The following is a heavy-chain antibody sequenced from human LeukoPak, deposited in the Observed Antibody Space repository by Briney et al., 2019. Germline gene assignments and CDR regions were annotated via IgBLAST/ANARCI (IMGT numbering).Heavy chain of an antibody. V-gene: IGHV4-59*08. CDR2: IYYSGTT. D-gene: IGHD6-19*01. CDR3: ARRFNSVWYFDY. CDR1: GDSITSYY. Sequence: SETLSLTCTVSGDSITSYYWSWIRQPPGKGLEWIGYIYYSGTTNYNPSLKSRVTISVDTSKNQFSLRLNSVTAADTAVYFCARRFNSVWYFDYWGQGTLVTVSS. J-gene: IGHJ4*02.